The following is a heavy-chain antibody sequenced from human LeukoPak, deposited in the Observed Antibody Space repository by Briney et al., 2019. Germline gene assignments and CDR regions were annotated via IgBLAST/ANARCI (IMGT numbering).Heavy chain of an antibody. J-gene: IGHJ6*04. Sequence: GGSLRLSCAASGFTFSSYDMHWVRQATGKGLEWVSAIGTAGDTYYPGPVKGRFTISRDNAKNSLYLQMNSLRAEDTAVYYCAELGITMIGGVWGKGTTVTISS. CDR3: AELGITMIGGV. CDR2: IGTAGDT. CDR1: GFTFSSYD. D-gene: IGHD3-10*02. V-gene: IGHV3-13*01.